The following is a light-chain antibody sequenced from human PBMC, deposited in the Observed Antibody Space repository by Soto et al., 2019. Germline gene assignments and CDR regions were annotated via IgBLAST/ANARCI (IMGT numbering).Light chain of an antibody. V-gene: IGKV1-9*01. J-gene: IGKJ4*01. CDR3: RQLNNYPLT. Sequence: DIQLTQSPSFLSASVGDRVTITCRASQGISSDLAWYQQKPGKAPNLLIYAASTLQSGVPSRFSGSGSGTDFTLTISSLQPEDFATYYCRQLNNYPLTFGGGTKVDIK. CDR2: AAS. CDR1: QGISSD.